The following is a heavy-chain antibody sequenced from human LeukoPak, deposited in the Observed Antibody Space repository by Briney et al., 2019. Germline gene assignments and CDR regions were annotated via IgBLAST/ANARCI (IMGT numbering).Heavy chain of an antibody. J-gene: IGHJ6*02. D-gene: IGHD6-19*01. V-gene: IGHV3-9*01. CDR2: ISWNSGSI. CDR1: GFTFDDYA. Sequence: GGSLRLSCAASGFTFDDYAMHWVRQAPGKGLEWVSGISWNSGSIGYADSVKGRFTISRDNAKNSLYLQMNSLRAEDTALYYCAKDASSGWYYYYYYYGMDVWGQGTTVTVSS. CDR3: AKDASSGWYYYYYYYGMDV.